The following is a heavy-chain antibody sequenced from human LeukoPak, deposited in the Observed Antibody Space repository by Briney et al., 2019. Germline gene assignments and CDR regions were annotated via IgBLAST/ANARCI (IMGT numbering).Heavy chain of an antibody. Sequence: PGGSLRLSCAASGFTFSSYAMSWVRQAPGKGLEWVSAISGSGGSTYYADSVKGRFTISRDNSKNTLYLQMNGLRAEDTAVYYCAKALSGDYEHWFGPWGQGTLVTVSS. CDR3: AKALSGDYEHWFGP. J-gene: IGHJ5*02. V-gene: IGHV3-23*01. CDR1: GFTFSSYA. D-gene: IGHD4-17*01. CDR2: ISGSGGST.